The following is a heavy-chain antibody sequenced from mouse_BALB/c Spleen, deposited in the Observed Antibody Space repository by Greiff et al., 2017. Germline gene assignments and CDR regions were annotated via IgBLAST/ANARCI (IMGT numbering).Heavy chain of an antibody. J-gene: IGHJ3*01. Sequence: EVHLVESGPELVKPGASVKMSCKASGYTFTSYVMHWVKQKPGQGLEWIGYINPYNDGTKYNEKFKGKATLTSDKSSSTAYMELSSLTSEDSAVYYCARYGNPAWFAYWGQGTLVTVSA. V-gene: IGHV1-14*01. CDR3: ARYGNPAWFAY. CDR1: GYTFTSYV. D-gene: IGHD2-1*01. CDR2: INPYNDGT.